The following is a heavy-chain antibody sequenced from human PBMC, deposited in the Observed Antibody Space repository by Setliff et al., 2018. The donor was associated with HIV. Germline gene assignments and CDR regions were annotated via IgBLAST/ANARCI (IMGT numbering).Heavy chain of an antibody. CDR3: TRKLAPGHGMDV. Sequence: SLKISCATSGFTFDDYALHWVRQAPGKGLEWVSGIKWSTNRIRYADSVKGRFTISRDNAKNSLYLQMDSLRVEDTTVYYCTRKLAPGHGMDVWGQGTTVTVSS. CDR2: IKWSTNRI. CDR1: GFTFDDYA. J-gene: IGHJ6*02. D-gene: IGHD3-3*02. V-gene: IGHV3-9*01.